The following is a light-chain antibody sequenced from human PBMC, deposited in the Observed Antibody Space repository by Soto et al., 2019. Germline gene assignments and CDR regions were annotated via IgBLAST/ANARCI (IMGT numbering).Light chain of an antibody. CDR1: QGISSY. V-gene: IGKV1-8*01. J-gene: IGKJ5*01. CDR2: AAS. Sequence: AIRMTQSPSSLSASTGDRVTITCRASQGISSYLAWYQQKPGKAPNLLIYAASNLQSGVPSRFTGSGSGTDFTLTITSLQPEDFATYYCQQSFNTPITFGQGTRLEIK. CDR3: QQSFNTPIT.